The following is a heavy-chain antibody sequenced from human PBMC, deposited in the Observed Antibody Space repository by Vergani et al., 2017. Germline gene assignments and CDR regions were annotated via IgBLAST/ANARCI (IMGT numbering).Heavy chain of an antibody. J-gene: IGHJ1*01. CDR1: GGAVNSGSNF. V-gene: IGHV4-61*02. Sequence: QVQLQESGPGLVKPSQTLSLTCSVSGGAVNSGSNFWTWIRQPAGKGLEWIGRTSTDGSTNYNPSLKSRVTVSVDTSKTQISLRLTSVTAEDTAVYYCARETVVTSWDGYRFHYMDVWGPGTLVTVSS. CDR3: ARETVVTSWDGYRFHYMDV. CDR2: TSTDGST. D-gene: IGHD3-16*02.